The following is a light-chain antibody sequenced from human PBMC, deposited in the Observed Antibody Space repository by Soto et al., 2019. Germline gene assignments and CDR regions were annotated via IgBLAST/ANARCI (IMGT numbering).Light chain of an antibody. CDR2: HSS. J-gene: IGKJ1*01. Sequence: TLSLSPGDRATLSCRASQSITSHLAWYQQKPGQAPRLLIYHSSTRATGIPTRFSGSGSGTDFTLTISSLQSEDFAVYYCQQYNTWHRTFGQGPKVDI. V-gene: IGKV3-15*01. CDR1: QSITSH. CDR3: QQYNTWHRT.